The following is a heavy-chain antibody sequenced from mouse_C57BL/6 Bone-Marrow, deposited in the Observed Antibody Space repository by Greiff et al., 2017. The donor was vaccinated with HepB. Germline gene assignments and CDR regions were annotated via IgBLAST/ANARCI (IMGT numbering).Heavy chain of an antibody. CDR2: IRSKSNNYAT. CDR1: GFSFNTYA. CDR3: VRLDYDRGGFAY. Sequence: EVQLVESGGGLVQPKGSLKLSCAASGFSFNTYAMNWVRQAPGKGLEWVARIRSKSNNYATYYADSVKDRFTISRDDSESMLDLQMNNLKTEDTAMYYCVRLDYDRGGFAYWGQGTLVTVSA. V-gene: IGHV10-1*01. J-gene: IGHJ3*01. D-gene: IGHD2-4*01.